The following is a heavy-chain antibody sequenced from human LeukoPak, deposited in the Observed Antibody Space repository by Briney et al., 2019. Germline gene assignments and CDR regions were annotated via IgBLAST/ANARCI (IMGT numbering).Heavy chain of an antibody. J-gene: IGHJ1*01. CDR2: VNGSGYSA. CDR1: GLTFSSYA. D-gene: IGHD6-19*01. CDR3: AKVVSYSSGWFFHH. Sequence: GGSQRLSCAASGLTFSSYAMSWVRQAPGKGLEWVSSVNGSGYSAYYADSVKGRFTISRDNSKDTLFLQMSTLRVEDTAVYYCAKVVSYSSGWFFHHWGQGTLVTVSS. V-gene: IGHV3-23*01.